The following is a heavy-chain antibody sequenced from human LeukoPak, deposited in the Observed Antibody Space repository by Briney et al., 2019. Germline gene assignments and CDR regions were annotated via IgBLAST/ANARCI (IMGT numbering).Heavy chain of an antibody. Sequence: PSETLSLTCTVSGGSITTYYWSWIRQPPGKGLEYIGYIYYSGITNYNPSLKSRVTISVDTSKNQFSLKLSSVTAADTAVYYCARDYYDTSGYYWIRYFDYWGQGTLVTVSS. J-gene: IGHJ4*02. CDR2: IYYSGIT. CDR1: GGSITTYY. CDR3: ARDYYDTSGYYWIRYFDY. D-gene: IGHD3-22*01. V-gene: IGHV4-59*12.